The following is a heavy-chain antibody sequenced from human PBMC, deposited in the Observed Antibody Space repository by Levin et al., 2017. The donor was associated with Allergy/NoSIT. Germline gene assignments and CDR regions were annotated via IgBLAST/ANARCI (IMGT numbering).Heavy chain of an antibody. CDR3: ASPWRPGS. Sequence: GESLKISCAASGFTFSSYIMHWVRQAPGKGLEYVAAISSDGGSTYYANSVKGRFTISRDNSKNTVYLQMGSLRAEDMALYYCASPWRPGSWGQGTLVIVSS. D-gene: IGHD1-26*01. CDR2: ISSDGGST. V-gene: IGHV3-64*01. CDR1: GFTFSSYI. J-gene: IGHJ4*02.